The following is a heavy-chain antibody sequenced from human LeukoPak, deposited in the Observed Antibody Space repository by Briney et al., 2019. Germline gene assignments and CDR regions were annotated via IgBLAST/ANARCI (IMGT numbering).Heavy chain of an antibody. V-gene: IGHV3-23*01. D-gene: IGHD3-10*01. CDR2: ISGSGGST. J-gene: IGHJ4*02. CDR1: GFTFSSYA. CDR3: AKGVVLWFGELYY. Sequence: GGSLRLSCAASGFTFSSYAMSWVRHAPGKGLEWASAISGSGGSTYYADSVKGRFTISRDNSKNTLYLQMNSLRAEDTAVYYCAKGVVLWFGELYYWGQGTLVTVSS.